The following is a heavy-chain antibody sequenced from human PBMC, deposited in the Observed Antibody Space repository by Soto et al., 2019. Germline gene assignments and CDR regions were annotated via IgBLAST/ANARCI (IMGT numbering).Heavy chain of an antibody. V-gene: IGHV4-4*07. J-gene: IGHJ6*02. D-gene: IGHD3-3*01. CDR3: ARGGWVTYYDFWSGYSQNDYYYYGMDV. CDR2: IYTSGST. Sequence: QVQLQESGPGLVKPSETLSLTCTVSGGSISSYYWSWIRQPAGKGLEWIGRIYTSGSTNYNPSLMSRVTMSVDTSKNQFSLKLSSVTAADTAVYYCARGGWVTYYDFWSGYSQNDYYYYGMDVWGQGTTVTVSS. CDR1: GGSISSYY.